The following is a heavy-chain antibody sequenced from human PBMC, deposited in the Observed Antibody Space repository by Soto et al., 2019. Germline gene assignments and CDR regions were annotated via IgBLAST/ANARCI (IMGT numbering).Heavy chain of an antibody. CDR1: GGSISSSNW. Sequence: SETLSLTCAVSGGSISSSNWWSWVRQPPGTGLEWIGEIYHSGSTNYNPSLKSRVTISVDKPKNQFSLKLSSVTAADTAVYYCARSYCSGGRCYSRTAEYFQHWGQGTLVTVSS. CDR2: IYHSGST. J-gene: IGHJ1*01. D-gene: IGHD2-15*01. V-gene: IGHV4-4*02. CDR3: ARSYCSGGRCYSRTAEYFQH.